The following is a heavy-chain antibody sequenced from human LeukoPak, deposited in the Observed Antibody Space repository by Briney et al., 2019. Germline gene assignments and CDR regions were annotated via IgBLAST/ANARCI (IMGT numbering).Heavy chain of an antibody. CDR2: ISSRSSYT. J-gene: IGHJ4*02. Sequence: PGRSLRLFCAASGFSFSDYYMSWIRQAPGKGLEGISHISSRSSYTNYSDSVKGRFTISRDNAENSLHLQMSSVRAEDTAVYYCARDRGSYYDYCGQGTLVTVSS. V-gene: IGHV3-11*05. CDR3: ARDRGSYYDY. CDR1: GFSFSDYY. D-gene: IGHD3-16*01.